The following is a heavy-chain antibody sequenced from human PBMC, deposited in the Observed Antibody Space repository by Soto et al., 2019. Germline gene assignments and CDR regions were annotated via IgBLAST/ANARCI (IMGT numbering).Heavy chain of an antibody. D-gene: IGHD3-22*01. J-gene: IGHJ4*02. CDR2: ISSGSTTM. CDR3: ARGVGGYYDSSGPKGSDY. V-gene: IGHV3-48*02. CDR1: GFSFSSNS. Sequence: PGGSLRLSCAASGFSFSSNSMNWVRLAPGEGLEWLSYISSGSTTMYYADSVKGRFTISRDNAKNSLYLQMNSLRDEDTAVYYCARGVGGYYDSSGPKGSDYWGQGTLVTVSS.